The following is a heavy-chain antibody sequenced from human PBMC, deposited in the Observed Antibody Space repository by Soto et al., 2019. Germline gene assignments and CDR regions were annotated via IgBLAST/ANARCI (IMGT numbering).Heavy chain of an antibody. CDR1: GFTFSSYS. J-gene: IGHJ4*02. CDR2: ISSSSSTI. V-gene: IGHV3-48*01. D-gene: IGHD6-6*01. CDR3: ARDEVAARPKFFDY. Sequence: GGSLRLSCAASGFTFSSYSMNWVRQAPGKGLEWVSYISSSSSTIYYADSVKGRFTISRDNAKNSLYLQMNSLRAEDTAVYYCARDEVAARPKFFDYWGQGTLVTVSS.